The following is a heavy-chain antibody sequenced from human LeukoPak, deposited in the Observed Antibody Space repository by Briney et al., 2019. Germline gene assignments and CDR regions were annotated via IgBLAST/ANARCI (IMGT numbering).Heavy chain of an antibody. CDR3: ARAPSDWFDP. Sequence: EGSLRLSCAASGFTFSSYGMHWVRQAPGKGLEWVAVIWYDGSNKYYADSVRGRFTISRDNSKNSLYLQMNSLRAEDTAVYYCARAPSDWFDPWGQGTLVTVSS. CDR2: IWYDGSNK. J-gene: IGHJ5*02. CDR1: GFTFSSYG. V-gene: IGHV3-33*01.